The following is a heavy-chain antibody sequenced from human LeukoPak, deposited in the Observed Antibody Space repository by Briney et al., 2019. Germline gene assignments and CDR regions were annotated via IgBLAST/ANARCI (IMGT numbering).Heavy chain of an antibody. CDR2: INPNSGGT. J-gene: IGHJ6*03. D-gene: IGHD3-10*01. CDR3: ARDPGGGYYYYMDV. V-gene: IGHV1-2*02. Sequence: ASVKVSCKASGYTFTGYYMHWARQAPGQGLEWMGWINPNSGGTNYAQKFQGRVTMTRDMSTSTVYMELSSLRSEDTAVYYCARDPGGGYYYYMDVWGKGTTVTVSS. CDR1: GYTFTGYY.